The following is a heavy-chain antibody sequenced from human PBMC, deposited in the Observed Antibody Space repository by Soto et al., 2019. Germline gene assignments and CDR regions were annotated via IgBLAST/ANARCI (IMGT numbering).Heavy chain of an antibody. V-gene: IGHV3-15*01. J-gene: IGHJ4*02. CDR2: IKSKTDGGTT. CDR3: TFRYDFWSGTSFDY. CDR1: GFTFSNAW. D-gene: IGHD3-3*01. Sequence: PGGSLRLSCAASGFTFSNAWMSWVRQAPGKGLEWVGRIKSKTDGGTTDYAAPVKGRFTISRDDSKNTLYLQMNSLKTEDTAVYYCTFRYDFWSGTSFDYWGQVTLVTVSS.